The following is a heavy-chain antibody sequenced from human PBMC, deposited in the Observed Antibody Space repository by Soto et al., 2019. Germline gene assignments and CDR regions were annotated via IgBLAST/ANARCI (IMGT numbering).Heavy chain of an antibody. V-gene: IGHV3-30-3*01. Sequence: GGSLRLSCAASGFTFSSYAMHWVRQAPGKGLEWVAVISYDGSNKYYADSVKGRFTISRDNSKNTLYLQMNSLRAEDTAVYFCARDQEVNYSDYGGSDHYYGMDVWGQGTTVTVSS. CDR3: ARDQEVNYSDYGGSDHYYGMDV. CDR1: GFTFSSYA. D-gene: IGHD4-17*01. CDR2: ISYDGSNK. J-gene: IGHJ6*02.